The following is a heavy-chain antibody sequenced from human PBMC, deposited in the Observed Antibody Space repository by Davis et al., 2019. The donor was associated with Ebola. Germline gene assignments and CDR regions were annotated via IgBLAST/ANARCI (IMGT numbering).Heavy chain of an antibody. J-gene: IGHJ4*02. CDR2: IYDHST. V-gene: IGHV3-23*03. CDR1: FFNFSNYA. Sequence: GGSLRLSCAASFFNFSNYAMSWVRQAPGKGLEWVSFIYDHSTAYADSVRGRFIISRDKSNNTLYLEMNSLRVDDTAVYYCATTQWLREFDNWGQGTLVTVSS. D-gene: IGHD6-19*01. CDR3: ATTQWLREFDN.